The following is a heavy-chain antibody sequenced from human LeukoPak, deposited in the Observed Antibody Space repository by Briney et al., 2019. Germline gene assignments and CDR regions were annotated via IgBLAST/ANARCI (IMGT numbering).Heavy chain of an antibody. CDR2: IYHSGST. J-gene: IGHJ4*02. CDR1: GYSISSGYY. V-gene: IGHV4-38-2*02. Sequence: SETLSLTCTVSGYSISSGYYWGWIRQPPGKGLEWIGSIYHSGSTNYNPSLKSRVTISVDTSKNQFSLKLSSVTAADTAVYYCARRTRSITMIVVVTGRGSTYFDYWGQGTLVTVSS. D-gene: IGHD3-22*01. CDR3: ARRTRSITMIVVVTGRGSTYFDY.